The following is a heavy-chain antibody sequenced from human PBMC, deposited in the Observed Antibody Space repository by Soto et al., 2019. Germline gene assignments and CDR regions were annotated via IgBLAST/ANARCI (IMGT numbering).Heavy chain of an antibody. J-gene: IGHJ4*02. CDR3: ERSIDY. V-gene: IGHV4-31*03. CDR2: IYYSGNA. CDR1: GGSIISSGGYY. Sequence: SETLSLTCTVSGGSIISSGGYYWIWLRQHPGKGLEWIGYIYYSGNAYYNPSLKSRVTISVDTSKNQFSLKLSSVTAADTAVYYCERSIDYWGQGTLVTVS.